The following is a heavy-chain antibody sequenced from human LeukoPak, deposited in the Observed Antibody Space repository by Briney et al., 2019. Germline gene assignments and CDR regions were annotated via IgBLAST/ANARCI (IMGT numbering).Heavy chain of an antibody. CDR3: ARDVWGVTDDYGDYGLFDY. D-gene: IGHD4-17*01. V-gene: IGHV3-30-3*01. J-gene: IGHJ4*02. CDR2: ISYDGSNK. Sequence: PGGSLRLSCAASGFTFSSYAMHWVRQAPGKGLEWVAVISYDGSNKYYADSVKGRFTISRDNSKNTLYLQMNSLRAEDTAVYYCARDVWGVTDDYGDYGLFDYWGQGTLVTVSS. CDR1: GFTFSSYA.